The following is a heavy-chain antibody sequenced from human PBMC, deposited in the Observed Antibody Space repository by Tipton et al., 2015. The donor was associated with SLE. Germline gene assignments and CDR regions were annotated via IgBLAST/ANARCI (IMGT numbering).Heavy chain of an antibody. D-gene: IGHD6-6*01. Sequence: TLSLTCTVSGGSISSYYGSWIRQPPGKGLEWIGYIYYSGSTNYNPSLKSRVTISVDTSKNQFSLKLGSVTAADTAVYYCARDLPYSSSSSGAFDIWGQGTMVTVSS. J-gene: IGHJ3*02. V-gene: IGHV4-59*01. CDR1: GGSISSYY. CDR2: IYYSGST. CDR3: ARDLPYSSSSSGAFDI.